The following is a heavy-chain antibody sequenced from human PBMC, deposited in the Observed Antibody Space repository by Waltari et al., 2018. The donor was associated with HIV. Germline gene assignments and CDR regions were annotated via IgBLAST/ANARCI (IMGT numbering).Heavy chain of an antibody. J-gene: IGHJ4*02. V-gene: IGHV1-2*06. CDR3: ARGESVSVINIPPGYRFDY. Sequence: QVQLVQSGAELKKPGASVEFSCRASRYTFTAYYIHWVRQAPGQGPEWMGRINPSSGNTNYALNFQGRVTMTRDTSTTTAFIELSGLRFNDTALYYCARGESVSVINIPPGYRFDYWGQGTLVTVSS. CDR1: RYTFTAYY. D-gene: IGHD3-3*01. CDR2: INPSSGNT.